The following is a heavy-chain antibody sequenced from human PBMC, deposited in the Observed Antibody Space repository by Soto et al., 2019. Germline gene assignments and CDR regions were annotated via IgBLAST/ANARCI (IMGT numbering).Heavy chain of an antibody. V-gene: IGHV3-23*01. Sequence: EVHLWESGGDLVQPGGSLRVSCVGSGYTFSSRAMSWVRQAPGKGLEWVSGIDGGGTTDYADSVKGRFTISRDNSQDTLYLQMHSLRAEDTAVYYCATLLGFSSGGSWYSHVADYWGQGTLVTVSS. CDR2: IDGGGTT. D-gene: IGHD2-8*02. CDR3: ATLLGFSSGGSWYSHVADY. J-gene: IGHJ4*02. CDR1: GYTFSSRA.